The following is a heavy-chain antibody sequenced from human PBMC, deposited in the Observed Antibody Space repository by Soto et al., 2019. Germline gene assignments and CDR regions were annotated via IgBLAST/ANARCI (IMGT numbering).Heavy chain of an antibody. CDR2: MNPNSGNT. CDR1: GYTFRDYD. CDR3: TRRARIGKQLWLPFAS. Sequence: ASVKVSWKASGYTFRDYDINWVRQASGQGLEWMGWMNPNSGNTAYAQKFQGRVTMTGDTTTNTAYMELTSLTSADTAVYYCTRRARIGKQLWLPFASWAQGTLVTVSS. D-gene: IGHD3-22*01. J-gene: IGHJ4*02. V-gene: IGHV1-8*01.